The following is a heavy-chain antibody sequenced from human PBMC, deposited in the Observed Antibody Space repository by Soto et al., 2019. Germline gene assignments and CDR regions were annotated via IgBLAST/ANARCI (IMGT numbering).Heavy chain of an antibody. Sequence: QVQLVESGGGLVKPVGSLRLSCAASGFRFGDYYMSWIRQAPGKGLEWVSYISSSAYTIYYAASVEGRFTISRDNAKNSLFLQMNSLRADDTAVYYCARGLVVAATRGPLDYWGPGILVTVSS. CDR2: ISSSAYTI. CDR1: GFRFGDYY. CDR3: ARGLVVAATRGPLDY. D-gene: IGHD2-15*01. J-gene: IGHJ4*02. V-gene: IGHV3-11*01.